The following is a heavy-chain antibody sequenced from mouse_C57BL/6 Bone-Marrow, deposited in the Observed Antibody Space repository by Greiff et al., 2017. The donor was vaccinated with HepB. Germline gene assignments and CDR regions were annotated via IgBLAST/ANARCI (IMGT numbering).Heavy chain of an antibody. D-gene: IGHD2-4*01. CDR3: ARGYDYGGFAY. J-gene: IGHJ3*01. CDR2: INSSSGYT. V-gene: IGHV1-4*01. Sequence: VQLQQSGAELARPGASVKMSCKASGYTFTSYTMHWVKQRPGQGLEWIGYINSSSGYTKYNQKFKDKATLTADKSSSTAYMQLSSLTSEDSAVYYCARGYDYGGFAYWGQGTLVTVSA. CDR1: GYTFTSYT.